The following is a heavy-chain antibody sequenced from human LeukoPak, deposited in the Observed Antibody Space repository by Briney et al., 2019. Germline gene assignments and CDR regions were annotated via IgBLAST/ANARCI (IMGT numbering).Heavy chain of an antibody. CDR1: GYTFTSYD. CDR3: ARGEAAAGRGDYYYGMDV. J-gene: IGHJ6*02. Sequence: ASVKVSCKASGYTFTSYDINWVRQATGQGLEWMGWMNPNSGNTGYAQKFQGRVTMTRNTSISTAYMELSSLRSEDTAVYYCARGEAAAGRGDYYYGMDVWGQGTTVTVSS. CDR2: MNPNSGNT. V-gene: IGHV1-8*01. D-gene: IGHD6-13*01.